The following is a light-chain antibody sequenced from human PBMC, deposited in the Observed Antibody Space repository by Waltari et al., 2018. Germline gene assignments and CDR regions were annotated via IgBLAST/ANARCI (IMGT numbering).Light chain of an antibody. CDR3: QQYGSSPAT. CDR1: QSVSGSY. J-gene: IGKJ5*01. Sequence: VLTQSPGTLSLSPGDRATLSCRASQSVSGSYLAWYQQKPGQAPRLLIYGASYRATGIPDRFSGSGSGTDFTLTISRLEPEDFAVFYCQQYGSSPATFGQGTRLEIK. V-gene: IGKV3-20*01. CDR2: GAS.